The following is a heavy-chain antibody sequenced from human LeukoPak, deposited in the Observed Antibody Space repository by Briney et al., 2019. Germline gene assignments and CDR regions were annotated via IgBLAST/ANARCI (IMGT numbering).Heavy chain of an antibody. CDR3: ARDPYYDSRDAFDI. CDR1: GGSISSGGHY. J-gene: IGHJ3*02. Sequence: SQTLSLTCTVSGGSISSGGHYWSWIRQPAGKGLEYLGRISSTGSTNYNPSLRSRVTISADTSKNHFSLKLTSVTAADTAVYYCARDPYYDSRDAFDIWGQGTMVTVSS. D-gene: IGHD3-22*01. V-gene: IGHV4-61*02. CDR2: ISSTGST.